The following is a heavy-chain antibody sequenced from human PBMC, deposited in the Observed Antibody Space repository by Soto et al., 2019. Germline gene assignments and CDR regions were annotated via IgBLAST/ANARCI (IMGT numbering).Heavy chain of an antibody. CDR3: AKPILTGYLSLANWFDP. CDR1: GFTFSSYA. Sequence: GGSLRLSCAASGFTFSSYAMSWVRQAPGKGLEWVSAISGSGGSTYYADSVKGRFTISRDNSKNTLYLQMNSLRAEDTAVYYCAKPILTGYLSLANWFDPWGQGTLVTVSS. J-gene: IGHJ5*02. V-gene: IGHV3-23*01. CDR2: ISGSGGST. D-gene: IGHD3-9*01.